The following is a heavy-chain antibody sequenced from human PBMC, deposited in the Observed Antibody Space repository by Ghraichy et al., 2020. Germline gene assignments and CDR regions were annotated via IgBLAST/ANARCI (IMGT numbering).Heavy chain of an antibody. CDR1: GGTFSSYA. J-gene: IGHJ4*02. Sequence: SVKVSCKASGGTFSSYAISWVRQAPGQGLEWMGGIIPIFGTANYAQKFQGRVTITADESTSTAYMELSSLRSEDTAVYYCARDKAEDSSIWEEFDRGAAFDYWGQGTLVTVSS. CDR2: IIPIFGTA. CDR3: ARDKAEDSSIWEEFDRGAAFDY. V-gene: IGHV1-69*13. D-gene: IGHD6-13*01.